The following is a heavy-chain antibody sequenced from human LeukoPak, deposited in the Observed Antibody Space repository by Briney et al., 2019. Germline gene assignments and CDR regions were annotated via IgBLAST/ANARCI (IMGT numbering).Heavy chain of an antibody. CDR2: ISPYNGNT. V-gene: IGHV1-18*01. CDR3: ARMGVPYYYDSSGYSYFDY. Sequence: GASVKVSCKASGYTFTSYGISWVRQAPGQGLKWMGWISPYNGNTNYAQKLQGRVTMTTDTSTSTAYMELRSLRSDDTAVYYCARMGVPYYYDSSGYSYFDYWGQGTLVTVSS. D-gene: IGHD3-22*01. J-gene: IGHJ4*02. CDR1: GYTFTSYG.